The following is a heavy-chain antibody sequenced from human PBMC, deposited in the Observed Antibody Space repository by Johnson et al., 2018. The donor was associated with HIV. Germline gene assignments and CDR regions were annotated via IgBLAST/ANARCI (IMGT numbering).Heavy chain of an antibody. CDR1: GFTFNSYA. CDR2: ISGSGANT. J-gene: IGHJ3*01. CDR3: AKIMSKWSVDDDAFDV. Sequence: VQLVESGGGLVQPGGSLRLSCAVSGFTFNSYAMSWVRQAPGKGLEWVSAISGSGANTYYADSVKGRFTIPRDNSKNTLYLQMNSLRAEDTAVYYCAKIMSKWSVDDDAFDVWGQGTMVTVSS. D-gene: IGHD2-15*01. V-gene: IGHV3-23*04.